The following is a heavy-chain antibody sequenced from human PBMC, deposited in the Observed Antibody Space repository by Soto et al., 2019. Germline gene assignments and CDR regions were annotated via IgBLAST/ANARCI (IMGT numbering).Heavy chain of an antibody. J-gene: IGHJ6*03. Sequence: GGPLRASCAASGFSFISYAMSCLRLAPGNGLECVSAISGSGGSTYYADSVKGRFTISRDNSKNTLYLQMNSLRAEDTAVYYCAKTVSVRGVIWRRDYYYYMDVWGKGTTVTVSS. CDR3: AKTVSVRGVIWRRDYYYYMDV. V-gene: IGHV3-23*01. D-gene: IGHD3-10*01. CDR1: GFSFISYA. CDR2: ISGSGGST.